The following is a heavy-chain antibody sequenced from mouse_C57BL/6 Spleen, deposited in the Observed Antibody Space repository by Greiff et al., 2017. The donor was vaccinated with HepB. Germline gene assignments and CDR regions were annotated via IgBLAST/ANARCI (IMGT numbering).Heavy chain of an antibody. J-gene: IGHJ1*03. V-gene: IGHV2-2*01. CDR1: GFSFTSYG. Sequence: VKLMESGPGLVQPSQSLSITCTVSGFSFTSYGVHWVRQSPGKGLEWLGVIWSGGSTDYNAAFISRLSISKDNSKSQVFFKMNSLQADDTAIYYCARNGYYGSSHWYFDVWGTGTTVTVSS. D-gene: IGHD1-1*01. CDR3: ARNGYYGSSHWYFDV. CDR2: IWSGGST.